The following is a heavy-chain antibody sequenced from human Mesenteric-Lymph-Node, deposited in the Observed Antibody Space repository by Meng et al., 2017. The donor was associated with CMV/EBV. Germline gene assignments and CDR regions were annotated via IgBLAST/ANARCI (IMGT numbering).Heavy chain of an antibody. Sequence: SETLSLTCTVSGGSISSYYWSWIRQPPGKGLEWIGYIYDSGSTNYNPSLKSRVTISEDTSKNQFSLRLSSVTAADTAMYYCARGRTGTTGYWGQGTLVTVSS. CDR3: ARGRTGTTGY. V-gene: IGHV4-59*01. CDR2: IYDSGST. D-gene: IGHD1-1*01. J-gene: IGHJ4*02. CDR1: GGSISSYY.